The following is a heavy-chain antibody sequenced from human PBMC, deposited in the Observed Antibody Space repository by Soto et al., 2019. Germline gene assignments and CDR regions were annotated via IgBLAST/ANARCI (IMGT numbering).Heavy chain of an antibody. CDR2: IYSGGST. J-gene: IGHJ6*02. CDR3: ARDLSSIVPSYDFWSGFYYYGMDV. CDR1: GFTVSSNY. D-gene: IGHD3-3*01. Sequence: GGSLRLSCAASGFTVSSNYMSWVRQAPGKGLEWVSVIYSGGSTYYADSVKGRFTISRDNSKNTLYLQMNSLRAEDTAVYYCARDLSSIVPSYDFWSGFYYYGMDVWGQGTTVTVSS. V-gene: IGHV3-53*01.